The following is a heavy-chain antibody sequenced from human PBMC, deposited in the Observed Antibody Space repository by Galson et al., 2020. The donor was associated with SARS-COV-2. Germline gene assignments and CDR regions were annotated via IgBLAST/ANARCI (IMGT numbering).Heavy chain of an antibody. D-gene: IGHD3-10*01. CDR2: NNSDGSSP. Sequence: GESLKLYCAASGFTLSSYWLHWDRPAPGKGLVWVSRNNSDGSSPSYADSVKGRCTISRDNAKNTLYLQMNSLRAEDTAVYYCARDHSSVKYYCGSGRAGGMDVWGQGTTVTVSS. V-gene: IGHV3-74*01. CDR3: ARDHSSVKYYCGSGRAGGMDV. CDR1: GFTLSSYW. J-gene: IGHJ6*02.